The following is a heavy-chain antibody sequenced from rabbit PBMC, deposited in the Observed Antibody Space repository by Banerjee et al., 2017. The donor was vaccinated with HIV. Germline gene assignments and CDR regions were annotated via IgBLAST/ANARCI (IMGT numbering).Heavy chain of an antibody. CDR1: GFSFSNYYY. Sequence: QSLEESGGGLVQPEGSLTLTCTASGFSFSNYYYMCWVRQAPGKGLEWIACIDAGGSGTTYYASWAKGRFTISKTSSTTVTLQMTSLTAADTATYFCARAQRELTYNYIFSVYTDALIRLDLWGPGTLVTVS. CDR3: ARAQRELTYNYIFSVYTDALIRLDL. D-gene: IGHD6-1*01. J-gene: IGHJ3*01. V-gene: IGHV1S40*01. CDR2: IDAGGSGTT.